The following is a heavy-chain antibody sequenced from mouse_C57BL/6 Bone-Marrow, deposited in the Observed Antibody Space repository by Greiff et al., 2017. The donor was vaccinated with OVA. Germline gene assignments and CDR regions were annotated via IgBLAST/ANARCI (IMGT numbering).Heavy chain of an antibody. J-gene: IGHJ3*01. D-gene: IGHD1-1*01. V-gene: IGHV1-55*01. CDR3: AGGYYGSSCGFAY. Sequence: QVQLQQPGAELVKPGASVKMSCKASGYTFTSYWITWVKQRPGQGLEWIGDIYPGSGSTNYNEKFKSKATLTVDTSSSTAYMQLSSLTSEDSAVYYCAGGYYGSSCGFAYWGQGTLVTVSA. CDR2: IYPGSGST. CDR1: GYTFTSYW.